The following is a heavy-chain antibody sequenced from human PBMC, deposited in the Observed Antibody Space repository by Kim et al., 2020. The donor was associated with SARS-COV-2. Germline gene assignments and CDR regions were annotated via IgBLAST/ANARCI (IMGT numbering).Heavy chain of an antibody. CDR1: GFTFSSYD. V-gene: IGHV3-13*01. CDR2: IGTAGDT. D-gene: IGHD6-19*01. J-gene: IGHJ4*02. CDR3: ARGARGSSGRKGVDY. Sequence: GGSLRLSCAASGFTFSSYDMHWVRQATGKGLEWVSAIGTAGDTYYPGSVKGRFTISRENAKNSLYLQMNSLRAGDTAVYYCARGARGSSGRKGVDYWGQGTLVTVSS.